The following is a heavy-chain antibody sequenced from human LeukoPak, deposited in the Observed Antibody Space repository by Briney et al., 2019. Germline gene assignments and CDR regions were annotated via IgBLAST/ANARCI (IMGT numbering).Heavy chain of an antibody. V-gene: IGHV3-49*04. CDR2: IRSKAYGGTT. J-gene: IGHJ4*02. CDR1: GFAFGDFT. D-gene: IGHD1-26*01. Sequence: GGSLRLSCTASGFAFGDFTMSWARQAPGKGLERVGFIRSKAYGGTTEYAASVKGRFSISRDDSKNIVYLQMNSLRTDDTAVYYCSVGGHFDYWGQGTLVTVSS. CDR3: SVGGHFDY.